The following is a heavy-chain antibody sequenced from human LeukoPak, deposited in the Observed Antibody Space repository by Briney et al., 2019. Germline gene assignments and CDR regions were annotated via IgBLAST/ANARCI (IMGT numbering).Heavy chain of an antibody. CDR3: ARDEGAAAGGSILYYYYGMDV. Sequence: GRSLRLSCAASGFTFSSYGMHWVRQAPGKGLEWVAVIWYDGSNKYYAYSVKGRFTISRDNSKNTLYLQMNSLRAEDTAVYYCARDEGAAAGGSILYYYYGMDVWGKGTTVTVSS. CDR2: IWYDGSNK. J-gene: IGHJ6*04. V-gene: IGHV3-33*01. CDR1: GFTFSSYG. D-gene: IGHD6-13*01.